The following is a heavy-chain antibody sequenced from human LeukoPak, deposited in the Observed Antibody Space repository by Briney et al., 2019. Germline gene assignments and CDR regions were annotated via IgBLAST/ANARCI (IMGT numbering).Heavy chain of an antibody. D-gene: IGHD3-22*01. J-gene: IGHJ6*03. Sequence: SETLSLTCTVSGGSITSTIYYWGWIRQPPEKGLEWIGHIHYSGSTFYNPSLKSRVTISVDTSKNQFSLKLSSMTAADTAVYYCAMPQTYYYDSDYMDVWGKGTTVTVSS. CDR1: GGSITSTIYY. CDR2: IHYSGST. CDR3: AMPQTYYYDSDYMDV. V-gene: IGHV4-39*01.